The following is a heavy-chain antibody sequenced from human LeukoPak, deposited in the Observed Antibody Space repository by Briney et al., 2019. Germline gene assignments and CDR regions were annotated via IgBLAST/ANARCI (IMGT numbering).Heavy chain of an antibody. V-gene: IGHV1-58*02. Sequence: SVKVSCRASGFTFTSSAMQWVRQARGQRLEWIGWIVVGSGNTNYAQKFQERVTITRDMSTSTAYMELSSLRSEDTAVYYCAAAPRVGATGFDYWGQGTLVTVSS. CDR2: IVVGSGNT. J-gene: IGHJ4*02. D-gene: IGHD1-26*01. CDR3: AAAPRVGATGFDY. CDR1: GFTFTSSA.